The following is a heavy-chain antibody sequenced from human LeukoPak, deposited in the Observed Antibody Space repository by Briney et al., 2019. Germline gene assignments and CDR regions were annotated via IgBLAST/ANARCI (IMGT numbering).Heavy chain of an antibody. Sequence: GGSLRLSCAASGFTFDDYTMHWVRQAPGKGLEWVSLISWDGGSTYYADSVKGRLTTSRDNAKSSLYLEMNSLRAEDTAVYYCARDGAAAAGRYFDYWGQGSLVTVSS. J-gene: IGHJ4*02. CDR3: ARDGAAAAGRYFDY. CDR1: GFTFDDYT. V-gene: IGHV3-43*01. CDR2: ISWDGGST. D-gene: IGHD6-13*01.